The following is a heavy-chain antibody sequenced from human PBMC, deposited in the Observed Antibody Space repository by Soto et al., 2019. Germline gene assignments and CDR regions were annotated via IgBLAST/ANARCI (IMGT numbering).Heavy chain of an antibody. J-gene: IGHJ3*02. CDR3: ARDIFGSRGYHRLGAFDI. CDR2: TSYDGSNE. CDR1: GFSFSTYA. D-gene: IGHD2-15*01. Sequence: GGSLRLSCAASGFSFSTYAMHWVRQAPGKGLEWVAVTSYDGSNEYYADSVKGRFAVSRDNSKNTLYLQLNSLRVEDTAVYYCARDIFGSRGYHRLGAFDIWGQGTTVTVSS. V-gene: IGHV3-30*09.